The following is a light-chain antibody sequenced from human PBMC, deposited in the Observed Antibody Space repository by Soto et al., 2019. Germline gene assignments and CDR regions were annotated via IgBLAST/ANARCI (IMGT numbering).Light chain of an antibody. CDR2: EVS. CDR3: SSYTSSSTRV. CDR1: SSDVGAYDY. V-gene: IGLV2-14*03. J-gene: IGLJ1*01. Sequence: QSVLTQPASVSGSPGQSITLSCTGTSSDVGAYDYVSWYQQHPDKAPKLMIYEVSNRPSGVSNRFSGSKSVNTATLTISGLQAEDEADYYCSSYTSSSTRVFGTGTKVTGL.